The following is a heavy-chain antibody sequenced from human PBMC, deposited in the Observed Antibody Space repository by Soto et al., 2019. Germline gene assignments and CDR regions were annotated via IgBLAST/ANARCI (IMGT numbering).Heavy chain of an antibody. CDR3: AKDGSGWGRFDD. CDR1: GFAFGSYD. CDR2: MTYSSGIR. J-gene: IGHJ4*02. D-gene: IGHD6-19*01. Sequence: GGSLRLSCAASGFAFGSYDINWVRQAPGKGLEWVSRMTYSSGIRDYADSVKGRFFISRDNSKNTAYLQMNSLRDEDTALYYCAKDGSGWGRFDDWGQGTLVTVSS. V-gene: IGHV3-23*01.